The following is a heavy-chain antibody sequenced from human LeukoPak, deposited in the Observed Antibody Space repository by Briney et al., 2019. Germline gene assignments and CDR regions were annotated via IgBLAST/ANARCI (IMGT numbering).Heavy chain of an antibody. V-gene: IGHV4-4*02. CDR1: GGSISSSNW. Sequence: PSGTLCLTCAVSGGSISSSNWWSWVRQPPGKGLEWIGEIYHSGRTNYNPSLKSRVTISVDKSKKQFSLKLSSVTATATAVYYCPRVYPQWPRSYMDVWGKGTTVTVSS. D-gene: IGHD6-19*01. CDR3: PRVYPQWPRSYMDV. J-gene: IGHJ6*03. CDR2: IYHSGRT.